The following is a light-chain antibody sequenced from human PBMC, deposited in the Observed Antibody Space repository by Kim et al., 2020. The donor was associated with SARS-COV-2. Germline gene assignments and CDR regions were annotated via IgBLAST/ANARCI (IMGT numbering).Light chain of an antibody. Sequence: AAPGQKVTSSCSGSSSNNFVSWYQQLPGTAPKLLIYEINHRPSGIPARFSGSKSGTSATLDITGLQTGDEADYYCGTWDDSLNDYVFGPGTKVTVL. CDR3: GTWDDSLNDYV. CDR1: SSNNF. J-gene: IGLJ1*01. CDR2: EIN. V-gene: IGLV1-51*01.